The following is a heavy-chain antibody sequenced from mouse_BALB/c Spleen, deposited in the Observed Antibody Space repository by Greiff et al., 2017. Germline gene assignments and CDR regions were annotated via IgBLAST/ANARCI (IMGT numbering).Heavy chain of an antibody. Sequence: EVMLVESGGGLVQPGGSRKLSCAASGFTFSSFGMHWVRQAPEKGLEWVAYISSGSSTIYYPDTVKGRFTISRDNAKNTLYLQMSSLKSEDTAMYYCARPHSYYGSSYGYFDYWGQGTTLTVSS. J-gene: IGHJ2*01. V-gene: IGHV5-17*03. CDR2: ISSGSSTI. CDR3: ARPHSYYGSSYGYFDY. D-gene: IGHD1-1*01. CDR1: GFTFSSFG.